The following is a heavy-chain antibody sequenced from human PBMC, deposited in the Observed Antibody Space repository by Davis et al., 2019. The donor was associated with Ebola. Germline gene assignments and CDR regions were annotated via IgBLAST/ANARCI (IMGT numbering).Heavy chain of an antibody. CDR2: INHSGST. D-gene: IGHD6-6*01. Sequence: SETLSLTCAVYGGSFSGYYWSWIRQPPGKGLEWIGEINHSGSTNYNPSLKSRVTISVDTSKNQFSLKLSSVTAADTAVYYCARNSGIAARWLGYWGQGTLVTVSS. CDR3: ARNSGIAARWLGY. CDR1: GGSFSGYY. J-gene: IGHJ4*02. V-gene: IGHV4-34*01.